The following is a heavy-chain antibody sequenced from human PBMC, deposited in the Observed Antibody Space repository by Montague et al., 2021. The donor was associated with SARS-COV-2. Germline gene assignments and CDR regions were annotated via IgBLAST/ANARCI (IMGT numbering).Heavy chain of an antibody. V-gene: IGHV4-4*09. J-gene: IGHJ2*01. CDR2: ISSNGKT. Sequence: SVPLSLPCTVSGGSINDHYRSWIRQSPGKGLEWIGYISSNGKTNYNPSLKSRVTLSADASRNEFSLKLDSVTAADTAVYFCARRGYYDSAGYHWHLDLWGRGMLVTVSS. CDR1: GGSINDHY. CDR3: ARRGYYDSAGYHWHLDL. D-gene: IGHD3-22*01.